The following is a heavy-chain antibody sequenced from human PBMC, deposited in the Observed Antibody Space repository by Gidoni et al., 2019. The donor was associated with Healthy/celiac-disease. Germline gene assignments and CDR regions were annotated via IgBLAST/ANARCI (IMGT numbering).Heavy chain of an antibody. J-gene: IGHJ3*02. Sequence: EVQLVESGGGLVRPGGSLNICCAASGCTSSTIRRTGVRQAPGKGLVGVSSISSSSSYIYNADSVKGRFTISRDNAKNSLYLQMNSLRAEDTAVYYCARDNYYDSSGYERGGDAFDIWGQGTMVTVSS. CDR1: GCTSSTIR. V-gene: IGHV3-21*01. CDR3: ARDNYYDSSGYERGGDAFDI. CDR2: ISSSSSYI. D-gene: IGHD3-22*01.